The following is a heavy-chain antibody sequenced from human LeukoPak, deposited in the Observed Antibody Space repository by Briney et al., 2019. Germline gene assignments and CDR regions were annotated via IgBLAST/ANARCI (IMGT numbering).Heavy chain of an antibody. Sequence: ASVKVSFKASGYTFTGYYMHWVRQAPGQGLEWMGWINPNSGGTNYAQRFQGRVTMTRDTSISTAYMELSRLRSDDTAVYYCARGAAAGTNYYYYMDVWGKGTTVTVSS. J-gene: IGHJ6*03. CDR2: INPNSGGT. V-gene: IGHV1-2*02. D-gene: IGHD6-13*01. CDR1: GYTFTGYY. CDR3: ARGAAAGTNYYYYMDV.